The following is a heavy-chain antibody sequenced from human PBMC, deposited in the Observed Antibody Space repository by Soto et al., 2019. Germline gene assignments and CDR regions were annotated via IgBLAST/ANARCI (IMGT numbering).Heavy chain of an antibody. CDR1: GGSISSTY. D-gene: IGHD2-21*02. CDR3: ARDRGYGDCYPYWYFDH. Sequence: QVQLQESGPGLVKPSETLSLTCTVPGGSISSTYWSWIRQPPGKGLERIGYIYYSGSTNYNPTLKNRVTISVDTAKNQFSLKLSAVTAADTAVYYCARDRGYGDCYPYWYFDHWGRGTLVTVSS. V-gene: IGHV4-59*01. J-gene: IGHJ2*01. CDR2: IYYSGST.